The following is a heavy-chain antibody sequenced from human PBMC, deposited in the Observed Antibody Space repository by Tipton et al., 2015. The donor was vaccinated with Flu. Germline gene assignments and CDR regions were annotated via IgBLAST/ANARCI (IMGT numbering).Heavy chain of an antibody. CDR2: IKEDGRET. V-gene: IGHV3-7*01. Sequence: LSLTCAVSGDSVSSDYFWYWIRQAPGKGLEWVANIKEDGRETYYADSVKGRFTISRDNAKRSLFLQMNSLRAEDTAAYYCVQLKFLWGQGTLVSVSS. CDR1: GDSVSSDY. CDR3: VQLKFL. D-gene: IGHD1-1*01. J-gene: IGHJ4*02.